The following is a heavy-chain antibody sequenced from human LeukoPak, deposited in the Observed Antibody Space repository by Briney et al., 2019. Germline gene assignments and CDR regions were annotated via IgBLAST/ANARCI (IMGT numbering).Heavy chain of an antibody. CDR2: IYYSGST. CDR3: ARDNWNYGSSMDV. J-gene: IGHJ6*02. Sequence: SETLSLTCSVSGVSISSYYWSWIRQPPGKGLEWIGYIYYSGSTNYNPSLKSRVTISVDTSKNQFSLKLSSVTAADTAVYYCARDNWNYGSSMDVWGQGTTVTVSS. CDR1: GVSISSYY. D-gene: IGHD1-7*01. V-gene: IGHV4-59*01.